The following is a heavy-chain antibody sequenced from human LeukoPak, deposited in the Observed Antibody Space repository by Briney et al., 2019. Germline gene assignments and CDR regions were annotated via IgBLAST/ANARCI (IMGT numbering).Heavy chain of an antibody. CDR2: ISSSSSYI. Sequence: GGSLRLSCTASGFTFSSYSMNWVRQAPGKGLEWVSSISSSSSYIYYADSVKGRFTISRDNAKNSLYLQMNSLRAEDTAVYYCARDVEWPLAAATSSWGQGTLVTVSS. CDR3: ARDVEWPLAAATSS. J-gene: IGHJ5*02. CDR1: GFTFSSYS. V-gene: IGHV3-21*01. D-gene: IGHD6-13*01.